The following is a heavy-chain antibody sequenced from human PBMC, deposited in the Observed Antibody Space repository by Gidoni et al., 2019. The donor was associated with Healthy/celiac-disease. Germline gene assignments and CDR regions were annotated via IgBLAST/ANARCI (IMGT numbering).Heavy chain of an antibody. CDR2: IYYSGST. V-gene: IGHV4-39*01. D-gene: IGHD1-26*01. CDR1: GGSISSSRYY. CDR3: ARRIGSRADY. J-gene: IGHJ4*02. Sequence: LQLQESDPGLVKPSETLSITCTVSGGSISSSRYYWGWIRQPPGKGLEWIGSIYYSGSTYYNPSLKSRVTISVDTSKNQFSLKLSSVTAADTAVYYCARRIGSRADYWGQGTLVTVSS.